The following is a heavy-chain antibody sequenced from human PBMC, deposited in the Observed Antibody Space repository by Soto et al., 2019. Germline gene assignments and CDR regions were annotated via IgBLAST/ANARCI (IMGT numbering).Heavy chain of an antibody. Sequence: GGSLRLSCAASGFTFSNAWMNWVRQAPGKGLEWVGRIKSKTDGGTTDYAAPVKGRFTISRDDSKNTLYLQMNSLKTEDTAVYYCTTDRPQLRYFDWLLFCDYWGQGTLVTVSS. D-gene: IGHD3-9*01. CDR3: TTDRPQLRYFDWLLFCDY. CDR1: GFTFSNAW. V-gene: IGHV3-15*07. J-gene: IGHJ4*02. CDR2: IKSKTDGGTT.